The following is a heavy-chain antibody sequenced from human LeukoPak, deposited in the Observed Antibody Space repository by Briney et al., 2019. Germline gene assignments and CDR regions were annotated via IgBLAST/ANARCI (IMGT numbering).Heavy chain of an antibody. V-gene: IGHV3-74*01. J-gene: IGHJ6*03. D-gene: IGHD5-18*01. CDR3: AKGLKTAVGPYMGYHYYMDV. CDR1: KFSFSSYW. CDR2: INSDGSRT. Sequence: PGGSLRLSCAASKFSFSSYWMHWVRQAPGKGLVWVSRINSDGSRTNYADSVKGRFTISRDNAKNTLYLQMISLRAEDTALYYCAKGLKTAVGPYMGYHYYMDVWGKGTTVTVSS.